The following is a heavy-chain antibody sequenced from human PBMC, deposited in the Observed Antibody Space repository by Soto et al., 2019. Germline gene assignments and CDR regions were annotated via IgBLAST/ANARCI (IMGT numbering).Heavy chain of an antibody. V-gene: IGHV1-18*01. CDR3: ARDQESITDRILQY. Sequence: ASVKVSCRASGDTFASFGFSWVRQAPGQGLEWLGWISAYNGNTHYAQKVRDRVTLTTDTSTNTAYMELRSLTSDDTAVYYCARDQESITDRILQYWGQGTRVTVSS. J-gene: IGHJ4*02. CDR1: GDTFASFG. D-gene: IGHD3-10*01. CDR2: ISAYNGNT.